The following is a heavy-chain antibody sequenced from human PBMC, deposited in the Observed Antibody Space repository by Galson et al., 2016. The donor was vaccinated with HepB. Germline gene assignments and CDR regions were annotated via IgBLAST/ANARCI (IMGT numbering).Heavy chain of an antibody. CDR2: ISSGAI. D-gene: IGHD5-18*01. Sequence: SLRLSCAASGFTFSSYSMNWVRQAPGKGLEWVSYISSGAIYYSDSVKGRFTISRDNAKNSLFLQMNSLRAEDTAVYYCVRGGDTVIGAAFDVWGLGTMVTVSS. CDR3: VRGGDTVIGAAFDV. J-gene: IGHJ3*01. V-gene: IGHV3-48*04. CDR1: GFTFSSYS.